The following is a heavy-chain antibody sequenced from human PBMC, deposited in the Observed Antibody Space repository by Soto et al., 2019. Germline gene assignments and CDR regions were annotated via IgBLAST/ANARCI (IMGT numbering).Heavy chain of an antibody. CDR3: AGVGQLEQRKNGYGMDV. J-gene: IGHJ6*02. CDR2: INAGNGNT. D-gene: IGHD1-1*01. CDR1: GYTFTSYA. Sequence: QVQLVQSGAEVKKPGASVKVSCKASGYTFTSYAMHWVRQAPGQRLEWMGWINAGNGNTKYSQKFQGRVTITRDTSASTAYMEQSSLRSEDTAVYYCAGVGQLEQRKNGYGMDVWGQGTTVTVSS. V-gene: IGHV1-3*01.